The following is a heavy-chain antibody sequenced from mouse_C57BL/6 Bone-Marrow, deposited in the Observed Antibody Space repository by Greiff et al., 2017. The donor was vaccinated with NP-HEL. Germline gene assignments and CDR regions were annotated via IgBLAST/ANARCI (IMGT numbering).Heavy chain of an antibody. Sequence: EVQGVESGGGLVQPGGSLSLSCAASGFTFTDYYMSWVRQPPGKALEWLGFIRNKANGYTTEYSASVKGRFTISRDNSQSILYLQMNALRAEDSATYYCAIYGGVWLGGFDYWGQGTTLTVSS. D-gene: IGHD2-10*02. J-gene: IGHJ2*01. V-gene: IGHV7-3*01. CDR3: AIYGGVWLGGFDY. CDR1: GFTFTDYY. CDR2: IRNKANGYTT.